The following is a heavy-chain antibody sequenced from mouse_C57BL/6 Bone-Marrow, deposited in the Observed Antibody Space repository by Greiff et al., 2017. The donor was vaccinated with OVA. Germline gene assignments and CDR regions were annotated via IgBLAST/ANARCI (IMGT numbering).Heavy chain of an antibody. V-gene: IGHV1-69*01. D-gene: IGHD4-1*01. J-gene: IGHJ3*01. CDR2: IDPSDSYT. CDR1: GYTFTSYW. CDR3: PRYLGSWFAY. Sequence: QVQLQQPGAELVMPGASVKLSCKASGYTFTSYWMHWVKQRPGQGLEWIGEIDPSDSYTNYNQKFKGKSTLTVDKSSSTAYMQLSSLTSEDSAVYYCPRYLGSWFAYWGQGTLVTVSA.